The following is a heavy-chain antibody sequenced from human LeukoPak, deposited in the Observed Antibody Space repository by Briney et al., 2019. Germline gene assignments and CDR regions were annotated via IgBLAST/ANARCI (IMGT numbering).Heavy chain of an antibody. Sequence: SQTLSLTCTVSGGSISSSSYYWSWIRQPPGKGLEWIGYIYYSGSTNYNPSLKSRVTISVDTSKNQFSLKLSSVTAADTAVYYCAKTVRANWFDPWGQGTLVTVSS. CDR2: IYYSGST. CDR3: AKTVRANWFDP. V-gene: IGHV4-61*05. D-gene: IGHD2-21*02. CDR1: GGSISSSSYY. J-gene: IGHJ5*02.